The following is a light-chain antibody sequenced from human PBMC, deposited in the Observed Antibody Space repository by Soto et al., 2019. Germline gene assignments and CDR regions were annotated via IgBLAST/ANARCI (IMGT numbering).Light chain of an antibody. J-gene: IGKJ1*01. CDR2: GAS. Sequence: EIVMTQSPATLSVSPGETATLSCRASQSVAGNLAWYQQKPGQPPRLLIYGASSRATGIPDRFSGSGSGTDFTLTIGRLEPEDFAVYYCLQYGSLPRTFGQGTKVDI. CDR3: LQYGSLPRT. V-gene: IGKV3-20*01. CDR1: QSVAGN.